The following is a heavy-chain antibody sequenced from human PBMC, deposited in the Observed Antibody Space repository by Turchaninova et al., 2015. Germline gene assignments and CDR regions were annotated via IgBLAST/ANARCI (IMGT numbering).Heavy chain of an antibody. CDR2: MHPGDSRP. J-gene: IGHJ5*02. D-gene: IGHD2-8*01. Sequence: EVQLVQSGAEVKKPGESLRISCQGSGYSFPSYWINWVRQMPGTGLEWVGRMHPGDSRPNYSPSFQGHVTISADKSISTAFLQGNSLRASDTAIYYCVREWRDPWGQGTLVIVST. CDR1: GYSFPSYW. V-gene: IGHV5-10-1*03. CDR3: VREWRDP.